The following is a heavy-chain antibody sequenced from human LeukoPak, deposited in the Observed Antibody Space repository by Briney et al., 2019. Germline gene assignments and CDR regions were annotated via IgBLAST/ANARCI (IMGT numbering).Heavy chain of an antibody. CDR3: AKDRQYGNYGGGDFFDS. D-gene: IGHD4-11*01. J-gene: IGHJ4*02. V-gene: IGHV3-43D*03. Sequence: GGSLRLSCAASGFTFDDYAMHWVRQAPGKGLQWISSINWVGDTSSYADSVKGRFTVSRDNTKGSLYLQMHSLRSEDTALYYCAKDRQYGNYGGGDFFDSWGQGTLVTVSS. CDR2: INWVGDTS. CDR1: GFTFDDYA.